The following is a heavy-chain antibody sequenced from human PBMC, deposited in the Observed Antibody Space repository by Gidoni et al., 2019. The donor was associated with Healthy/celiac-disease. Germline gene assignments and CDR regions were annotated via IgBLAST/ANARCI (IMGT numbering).Heavy chain of an antibody. CDR2: TNPNSGGK. Sequence: QVQLVQSGAEVTKPGASVQVSCKASGYTFTGYYMHWVRQAPGQGLEWMGWTNPNSGGKNDAQNFQGRVTMTRDTSISTAYMELSRLRSDDTAVYYCARGARGWYNGVSTVDYWGQGTLVTVSS. V-gene: IGHV1-2*02. D-gene: IGHD6-19*01. J-gene: IGHJ4*02. CDR1: GYTFTGYY. CDR3: ARGARGWYNGVSTVDY.